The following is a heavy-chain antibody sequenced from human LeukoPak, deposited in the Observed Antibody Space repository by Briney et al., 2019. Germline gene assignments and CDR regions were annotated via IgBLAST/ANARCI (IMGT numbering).Heavy chain of an antibody. Sequence: SGRSLRLSCAASGFSFSSYAMHWVRQAPGKGLEWVAVISYDGSNKYYADSVKGRFTISRDNSKNTLYLQMNSLRAEDTAVYYCARGVSMAQPHIDYWGQGTLVTVSS. CDR2: ISYDGSNK. J-gene: IGHJ4*02. V-gene: IGHV3-30-3*01. D-gene: IGHD2/OR15-2a*01. CDR1: GFSFSSYA. CDR3: ARGVSMAQPHIDY.